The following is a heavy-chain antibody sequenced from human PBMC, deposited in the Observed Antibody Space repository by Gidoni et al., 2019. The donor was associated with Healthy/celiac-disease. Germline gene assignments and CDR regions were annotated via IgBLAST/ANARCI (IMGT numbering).Heavy chain of an antibody. D-gene: IGHD6-13*01. CDR1: AGSISSSSYY. V-gene: IGHV4-39*01. Sequence: QLQLQESGPGLVKPSATLSLTCTVSAGSISSSSYYWGWIRQPPGKGLEWIGSIYYSGSTYYNPSLKSRVTISVDTSKNQFSLKLSSVTAAETAVYYCARRVSWSSADTWGQGTMVTVSS. CDR2: IYYSGST. J-gene: IGHJ3*02. CDR3: ARRVSWSSADT.